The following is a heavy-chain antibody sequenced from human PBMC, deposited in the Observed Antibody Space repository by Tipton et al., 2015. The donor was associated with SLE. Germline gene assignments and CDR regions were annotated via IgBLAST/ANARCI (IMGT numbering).Heavy chain of an antibody. CDR1: GYTFTSYD. CDR2: IIPIFGTA. D-gene: IGHD3-22*01. J-gene: IGHJ3*02. CDR3: WSRIEYDSSGQKPGAFDI. V-gene: IGHV1-69*01. Sequence: QVQLVQSGAEVKKPGASVKVSCKASGYTFTSYDTNWVRQATGQGLEWMGGIIPIFGTANYAQKFQGRVTITADESTSTAYMELSSLRSEDTAVYYCWSRIEYDSSGQKPGAFDIWGQGTMVTVSS.